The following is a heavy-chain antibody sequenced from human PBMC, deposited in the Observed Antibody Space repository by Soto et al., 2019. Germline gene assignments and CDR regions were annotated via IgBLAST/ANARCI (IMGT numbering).Heavy chain of an antibody. D-gene: IGHD2-15*01. Sequence: ASVKVSCKASGYTFTGCYMHWVRQAPGQGLEWMGWINPNSGGTNHAQKLQGWVTMTRDTSISTAYMELSRLRSDDTAVYYCARWRDICGGGSCCAGFDYWGQGTPVTVSS. CDR3: ARWRDICGGGSCCAGFDY. V-gene: IGHV1-2*04. CDR1: GYTFTGCY. CDR2: INPNSGGT. J-gene: IGHJ4*02.